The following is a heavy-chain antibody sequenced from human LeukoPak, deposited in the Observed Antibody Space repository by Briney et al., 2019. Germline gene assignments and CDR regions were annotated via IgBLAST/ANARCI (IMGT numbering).Heavy chain of an antibody. D-gene: IGHD2-2*01. CDR2: IIPIFGTA. Sequence: SVKVSCKASGGTFSSYAISWVRQAPGQGLEWMGGIIPIFGTANYAQKFQGRVTITADESTSTAYMELSSLRSEDTAVYYCATEYCSSTSCQVGWGQGTLVTVSS. CDR1: GGTFSSYA. V-gene: IGHV1-69*01. CDR3: ATEYCSSTSCQVG. J-gene: IGHJ4*02.